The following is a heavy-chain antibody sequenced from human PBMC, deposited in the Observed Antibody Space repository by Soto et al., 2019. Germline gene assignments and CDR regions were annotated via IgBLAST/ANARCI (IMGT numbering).Heavy chain of an antibody. D-gene: IGHD3-9*01. J-gene: IGHJ4*02. CDR3: ARGTRVLRYFDWLPSGDYYFDY. CDR2: INHSGST. CDR1: GGSFSGYY. Sequence: SETLSLTCAVYGGSFSGYYWSWIRQPPGKGLEWIGEINHSGSTNYNPSPKSRVTISVDTSKNQFSLKLSSVTAADTAVYYCARGTRVLRYFDWLPSGDYYFDYWGQGTLVTVSS. V-gene: IGHV4-34*01.